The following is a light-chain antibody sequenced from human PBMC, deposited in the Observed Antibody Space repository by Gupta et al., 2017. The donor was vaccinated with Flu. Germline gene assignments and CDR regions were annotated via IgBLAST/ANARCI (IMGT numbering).Light chain of an antibody. Sequence: TAVITSTGDASNIGVQGVAWLQQDQGHPPNLLYHRDNSRPSGIAQGFSAARSGNIATLTSADLQTEEEADYYCIAWDIRGVVWMFGGGTKLTVL. CDR1: ASNIGVQG. CDR2: RDN. V-gene: IGLV10-54*04. J-gene: IGLJ3*02. CDR3: IAWDIRGVVWM.